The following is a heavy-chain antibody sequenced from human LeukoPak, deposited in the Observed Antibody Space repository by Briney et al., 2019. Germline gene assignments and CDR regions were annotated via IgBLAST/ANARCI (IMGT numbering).Heavy chain of an antibody. J-gene: IGHJ3*02. CDR2: IDDSGNA. CDR3: ARSDYHNSGSHTVFDAFDI. V-gene: IGHV4-59*01. CDR1: GGSISRYY. Sequence: SETLSLTCTVSGGSISRYYWSWIRRPPGKGLEWIGYIDDSGNANYNPSLKSQVTISVDKSKNQFSLKLSFVTAADTAMYYCARSDYHNSGSHTVFDAFDIWGQGTRVTVSS. D-gene: IGHD3-10*01.